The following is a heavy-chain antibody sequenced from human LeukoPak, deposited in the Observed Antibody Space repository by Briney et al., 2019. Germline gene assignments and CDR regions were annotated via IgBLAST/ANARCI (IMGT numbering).Heavy chain of an antibody. CDR2: ISAYNGNT. J-gene: IGHJ4*02. V-gene: IGHV1-18*01. CDR3: ARGLDYYDSSGYYVYYFDY. D-gene: IGHD3-22*01. CDR1: GYTFTRYG. Sequence: ASVKVSCKASGYTFTRYGISWVRQAPGQGLEWMGWISAYNGNTNYAQKLQGRVTMTTDTSTSTAYMELRSLRSDDTAVYYCARGLDYYDSSGYYVYYFDYWGQGTLVTVSS.